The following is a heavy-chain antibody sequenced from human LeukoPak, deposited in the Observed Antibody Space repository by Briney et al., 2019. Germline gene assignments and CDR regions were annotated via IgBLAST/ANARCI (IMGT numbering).Heavy chain of an antibody. CDR1: GFTFSTYT. CDR2: ISSGGTYI. V-gene: IGHV3-21*01. Sequence: TGGSLRLSRAASGFTFSTYTMNWVRQAPGKGLEWVSCISSGGTYIYYADSVKGRFTISRDNAKNSLYLQMNSLRAEDTAVYYCAREGADAFDIWGQGTMVTVSS. CDR3: AREGADAFDI. D-gene: IGHD1-26*01. J-gene: IGHJ3*02.